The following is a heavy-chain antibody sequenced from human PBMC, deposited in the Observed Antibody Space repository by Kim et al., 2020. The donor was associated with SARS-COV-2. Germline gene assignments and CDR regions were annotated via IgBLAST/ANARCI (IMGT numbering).Heavy chain of an antibody. CDR1: GGSISSSSYY. Sequence: SETLSLTCTVSGGSISSSSYYWGWIRQPPGKGLEWIGSIYYSGSTYYNPSLKSRVTISVDTSKNQFSLKLSSVTAADTAVYYCARHQARGGYDRWNPSGRSAWDYYYGMDVWGQGTTVTVSS. V-gene: IGHV4-39*01. D-gene: IGHD1-1*01. CDR3: ARHQARGGYDRWNPSGRSAWDYYYGMDV. J-gene: IGHJ6*02. CDR2: IYYSGST.